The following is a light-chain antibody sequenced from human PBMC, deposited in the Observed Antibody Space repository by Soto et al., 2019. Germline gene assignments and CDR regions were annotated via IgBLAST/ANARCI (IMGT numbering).Light chain of an antibody. J-gene: IGLJ2*01. Sequence: QSALTQPASVSGSPGQSLTISCTGTGSDIGGYNYVSWYQQHPGEAPKLMIYEVTNRPSGVSNRFSGSKSGNTASLTISGLQPEDEADYFRSSYTSSNTLVVFGGGTKVTVL. CDR1: GSDIGGYNY. V-gene: IGLV2-14*01. CDR3: SSYTSSNTLVV. CDR2: EVT.